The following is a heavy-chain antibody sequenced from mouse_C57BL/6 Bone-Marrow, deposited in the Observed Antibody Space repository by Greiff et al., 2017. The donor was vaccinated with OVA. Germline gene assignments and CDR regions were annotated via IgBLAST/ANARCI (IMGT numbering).Heavy chain of an antibody. CDR1: GYTFTDYE. CDR3: TRRYDGYYYYAMDY. CDR2: IDPETGGT. Sequence: QVQLKESGAELVRPGASVTLSCKASGYTFTDYEMHWVKQTPVHGLEWIGAIDPETGGTAYNQKFKGKAILTADKSSSTAYMELRSLTSEDSAVYYCTRRYDGYYYYAMDYWGQGTSVTVSS. V-gene: IGHV1-15*01. D-gene: IGHD2-3*01. J-gene: IGHJ4*01.